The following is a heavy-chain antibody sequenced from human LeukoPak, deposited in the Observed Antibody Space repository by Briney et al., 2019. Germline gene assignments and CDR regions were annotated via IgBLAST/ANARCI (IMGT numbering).Heavy chain of an antibody. J-gene: IGHJ4*02. V-gene: IGHV4-39*01. D-gene: IGHD2-2*03. Sequence: PWETLSLTCTVSGGSISSGSYYWGWIRQPPGKGLEWIGIIHHSGSTDYNPSLKSRVTIPVDTSKNQFSLKLRFVTAADTAVYFCARHGYCSSTSCYPDYWGQGTLVTVSS. CDR3: ARHGYCSSTSCYPDY. CDR2: IHHSGST. CDR1: GGSISSGSYY.